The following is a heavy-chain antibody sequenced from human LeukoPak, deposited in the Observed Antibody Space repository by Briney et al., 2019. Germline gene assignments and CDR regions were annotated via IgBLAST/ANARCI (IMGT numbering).Heavy chain of an antibody. D-gene: IGHD3-22*01. J-gene: IGHJ5*02. CDR2: THTSGST. Sequence: SETLSLTCTVSGGSISNYYWSWIRQPAGKGLEWIGRTHTSGSTNYNPSLKSRVTISVDTSKNQFSLKVTSVTAADTAVYYCARDRRAGQSGYWFDPWGQGTLVTVSS. CDR1: GGSISNYY. V-gene: IGHV4-4*07. CDR3: ARDRRAGQSGYWFDP.